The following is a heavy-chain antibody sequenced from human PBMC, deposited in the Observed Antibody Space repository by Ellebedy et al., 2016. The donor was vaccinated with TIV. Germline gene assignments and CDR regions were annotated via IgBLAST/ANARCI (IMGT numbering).Heavy chain of an antibody. CDR2: MRQDGGDK. D-gene: IGHD7-27*01. V-gene: IGHV3-7*01. CDR1: GFTFSSYW. J-gene: IGHJ3*01. CDR3: ARDMAWGNERFIDAFDV. Sequence: GESLKISCAASGFTFSSYWMSWVRQAPGKGLEWVANMRQDGGDKYYVVSVKGRFTVSRDNAKNSVFLQMNSLRAEDTAVYYCARDMAWGNERFIDAFDVWGQGTMVTVSS.